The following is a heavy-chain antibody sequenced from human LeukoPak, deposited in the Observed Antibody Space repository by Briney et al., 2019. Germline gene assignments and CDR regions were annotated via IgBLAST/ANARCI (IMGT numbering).Heavy chain of an antibody. CDR1: GLTFSSYW. CDR3: VTHPHLDY. V-gene: IGHV3-74*01. J-gene: IGHJ4*02. CDR2: INNDGGNI. Sequence: GGSLRLSCVASGLTFSSYWMHWVRQAPGKGLAWVSRINNDGGNIGYADAVKGRFTISRDNAKNTLYLQMNSLRPEDTAIYYCVTHPHLDYWGQGTLVTVSS.